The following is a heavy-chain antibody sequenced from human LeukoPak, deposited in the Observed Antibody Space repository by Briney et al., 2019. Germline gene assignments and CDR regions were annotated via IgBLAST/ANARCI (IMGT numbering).Heavy chain of an antibody. D-gene: IGHD1-26*01. CDR1: GGSVSSGDYY. CDR3: ARLSVGAADY. Sequence: SQTLSLTCTVSGGSVSSGDYYWSWIRQPPGKGLEWIGYMYYSGSTYYNPSLKSRVTISVDTSRNQFSLKLSSVTAADTAMYYCARLSVGAADYWGQGTLVTVSS. J-gene: IGHJ4*02. CDR2: MYYSGST. V-gene: IGHV4-30-4*01.